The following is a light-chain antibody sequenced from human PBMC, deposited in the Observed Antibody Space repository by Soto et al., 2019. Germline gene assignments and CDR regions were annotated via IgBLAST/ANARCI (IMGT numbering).Light chain of an antibody. J-gene: IGKJ1*01. V-gene: IGKV1-5*01. CDR3: QQYNSYSPWT. CDR1: QSISTW. CDR2: DAS. Sequence: DIQMTQSPSTLSASVGDRVTITCRASQSISTWLAWYQQKPGKAPKLLIYDASSWESGVPSRFSGSGSGTEFTLTISSLHPDDFATYYCQQYNSYSPWTFGQGTKVEIK.